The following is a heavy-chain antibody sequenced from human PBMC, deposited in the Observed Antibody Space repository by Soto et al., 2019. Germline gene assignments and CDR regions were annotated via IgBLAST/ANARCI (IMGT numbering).Heavy chain of an antibody. CDR1: GFTFSHYA. V-gene: IGHV3-30*18. D-gene: IGHD1-26*01. J-gene: IGHJ4*02. CDR2: MSYDGSNE. CDR3: AKDGSHNFDY. Sequence: QVQLVESGGGVVQPGRSLRLSCAASGFTFSHYAMHWVRQAPGKGLEWVALMSYDGSNEYYADSVKGRFTISRDNSKNPLYLQTNSLRAEDTAVYYCAKDGSHNFDYWGQGTLVTVSS.